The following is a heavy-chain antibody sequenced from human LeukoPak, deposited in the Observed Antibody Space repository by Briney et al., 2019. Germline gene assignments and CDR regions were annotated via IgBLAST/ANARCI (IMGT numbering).Heavy chain of an antibody. CDR3: ARLLKVQAVNWFDP. CDR1: SASLSSLC. V-gene: IGHV4-59*01. D-gene: IGHD6-19*01. J-gene: IGHJ5*02. Sequence: SETLSLACTVASASLSSLCCSWIRQPPGKGLEWIGYIYYSGSTNDNPSLKSRVTISVDTSKNQFSLKLSALIAAGTAVYYCARLLKVQAVNWFDPWGQGTLVTVSS. CDR2: IYYSGST.